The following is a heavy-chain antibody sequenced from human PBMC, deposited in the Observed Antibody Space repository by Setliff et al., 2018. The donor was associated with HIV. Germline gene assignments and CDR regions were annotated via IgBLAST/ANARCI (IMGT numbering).Heavy chain of an antibody. CDR3: ARDRVPYSSSPSALDP. CDR1: GYSFTNHY. V-gene: IGHV1-46*01. Sequence: GASVKVSCKSSGYSFTNHYMHWVRQAPGQGLEWMGVINPTGGSTRNTQKFQGRVAMTRDTSTSTVYMELSSLRSEDTAIYYCARDRVPYSSSPSALDPWGQGTQVTVSS. J-gene: IGHJ5*02. CDR2: INPTGGST. D-gene: IGHD2-2*01.